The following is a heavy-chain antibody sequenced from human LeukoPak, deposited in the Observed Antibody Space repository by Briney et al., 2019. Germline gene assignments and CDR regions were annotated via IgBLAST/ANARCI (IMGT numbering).Heavy chain of an antibody. V-gene: IGHV4-39*07. CDR2: IYYSGST. CDR1: GGSISSSSYY. J-gene: IGHJ4*02. CDR3: VREEGIATSGALEY. Sequence: SETLSLTCTVSGGSISSSSYYWGWIRQPPGKGLEWIGSIYYSGSTCYNPSLTTRVTMSVDTSRTQISLRLSSVTAADTAVYYCVREEGIATSGALEYWGQGILVTVSS. D-gene: IGHD6-13*01.